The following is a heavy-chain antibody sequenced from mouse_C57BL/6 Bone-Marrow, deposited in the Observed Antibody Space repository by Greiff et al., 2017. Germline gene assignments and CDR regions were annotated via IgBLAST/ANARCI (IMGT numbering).Heavy chain of an antibody. D-gene: IGHD1-1*01. CDR3: TSLYYCGWYFDV. J-gene: IGHJ1*03. V-gene: IGHV5-9-1*02. CDR1: GFTFSSYA. Sequence: EVKLMESGEGLVKPGGSLKLSCAASGFTFSSYAMSWVRQTPEKRLEWVAYISSGGDYIYYADTVKGRFTISRDNARNTLYLQMSSLKSEDTAMYYCTSLYYCGWYFDVWGTGTTVTVSS. CDR2: ISSGGDYI.